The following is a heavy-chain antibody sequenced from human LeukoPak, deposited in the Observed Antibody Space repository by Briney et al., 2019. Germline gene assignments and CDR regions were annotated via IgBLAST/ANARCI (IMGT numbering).Heavy chain of an antibody. D-gene: IGHD6-13*01. CDR2: IYWDDDK. CDR1: GFSLSTSGVG. Sequence: SGPTLVKPTQTLTLTCTFSGFSLSTSGVGVGWIRQPPGKALEWLTLIYWDDDKRYNPPLKSRLTVTKDVSKSQVVLTLTNVDPVDTATYYCAHRLTGYNSNWYHGYFDYWGPGTLVTVSS. V-gene: IGHV2-5*02. J-gene: IGHJ4*02. CDR3: AHRLTGYNSNWYHGYFDY.